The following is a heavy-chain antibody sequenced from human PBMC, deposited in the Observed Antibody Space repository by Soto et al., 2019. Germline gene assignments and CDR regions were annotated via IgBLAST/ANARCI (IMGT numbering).Heavy chain of an antibody. CDR2: ISGSGYHT. V-gene: IGHV3-23*01. CDR3: AKDPADVVRESNWFDP. J-gene: IGHJ5*02. D-gene: IGHD1-26*01. CDR1: KFTFNNYA. Sequence: EVLLLESGGGLVQPGGSLRLSCAASKFTFNNYAMSWVRQAPGKGLEWVSAISGSGYHTYYADSVKGRFTISRDNSKNTLYLQMNSLRAEDTALYYCAKDPADVVRESNWFDPWGQGTLVTVSS.